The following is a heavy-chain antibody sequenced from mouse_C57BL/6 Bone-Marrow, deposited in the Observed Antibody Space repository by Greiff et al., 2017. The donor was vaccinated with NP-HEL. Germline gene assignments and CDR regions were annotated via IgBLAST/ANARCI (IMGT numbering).Heavy chain of an antibody. D-gene: IGHD2-3*01. CDR1: GYTFTSYG. V-gene: IGHV1-58*01. J-gene: IGHJ2*01. Sequence: VQLQQSGPELVRPGSSVKMSCKTSGYTFTSYGINWVKQRPGQGLEWIGFIYIGNGDTEYNEKFKGKATLTADTSSSTTYMQLSSLTSEDSAIYRCASPMNGYWGQGTTLTVSS. CDR2: IYIGNGDT. CDR3: ASPMNGY.